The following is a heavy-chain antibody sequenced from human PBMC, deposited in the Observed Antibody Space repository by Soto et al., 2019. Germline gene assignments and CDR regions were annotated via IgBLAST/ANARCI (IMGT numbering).Heavy chain of an antibody. J-gene: IGHJ5*01. CDR2: ISSSGSFM. CDR3: ARDPPSGTTLDWFDS. D-gene: IGHD1-7*01. Sequence: EVQLVESGGGLVKPGGSLRLSCAASGFTFSSDSMGWVRQAPGEGLEWVASISSSGSFMNYADSVKGRFTISRDNAKNSLYLQMRSLKDEDTAVSYCARDPPSGTTLDWFDSWGQGTLVTVSS. V-gene: IGHV3-21*01. CDR1: GFTFSSDS.